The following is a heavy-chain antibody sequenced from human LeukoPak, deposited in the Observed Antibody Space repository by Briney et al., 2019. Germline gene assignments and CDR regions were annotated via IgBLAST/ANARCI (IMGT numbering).Heavy chain of an antibody. D-gene: IGHD6-19*01. J-gene: IGHJ4*02. V-gene: IGHV1-2*02. CDR3: VRGPHASGWPQEYY. CDR1: GYTFTGYY. Sequence: ASVKVSCKASGYTFTGYYMHWVRQAPGQGLEWMGWINPNSGGTNYAQKFQGRVTMTRDTSTSTVYMELSSLRSEDTAVYYCVRGPHASGWPQEYYWGQGTLVAVSS. CDR2: INPNSGGT.